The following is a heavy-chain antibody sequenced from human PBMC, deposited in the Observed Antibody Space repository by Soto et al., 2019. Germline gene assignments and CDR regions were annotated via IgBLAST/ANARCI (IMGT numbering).Heavy chain of an antibody. V-gene: IGHV3-30-3*01. Sequence: QVQLVESGGGVVQPGRSLRLSCAASGFTFSSYAMHWVRQAPGKGLEWVAVISYDGSNKYYADSVKGRFTISRDNSKNTLYLQMSSLGAEDTAVYYCARDRAGRPTMVRGRYYYGMDVWGQGTTVTVSS. D-gene: IGHD3-10*01. J-gene: IGHJ6*02. CDR2: ISYDGSNK. CDR3: ARDRAGRPTMVRGRYYYGMDV. CDR1: GFTFSSYA.